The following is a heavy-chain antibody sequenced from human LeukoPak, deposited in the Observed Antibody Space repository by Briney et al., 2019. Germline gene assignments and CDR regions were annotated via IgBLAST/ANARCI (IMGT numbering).Heavy chain of an antibody. V-gene: IGHV3-30*02. CDR3: AKDTRRYYYDSSGWFDP. CDR1: EFTFSSYG. Sequence: GGSERLSCAASEFTFSSYGMHWIRQAPGKGLEWVAFIRYDGSNKYYADSVKGRFTISRDNSKNTLYLQMNSLRAEDTAVYYCAKDTRRYYYDSSGWFDPWGQGTLVTVSS. D-gene: IGHD3-22*01. CDR2: IRYDGSNK. J-gene: IGHJ5*02.